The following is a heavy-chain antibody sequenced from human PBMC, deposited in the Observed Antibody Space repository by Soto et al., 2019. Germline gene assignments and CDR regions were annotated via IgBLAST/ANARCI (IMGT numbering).Heavy chain of an antibody. Sequence: ASVKVSCKASGYTFTSYDINWVRHATGQGLEWMGWMNPNSGNTGYAQKVQGRVTMTRNTSISTAYMELSSLRSEDTVVYYCARYLIGTTGDYWGQGTLVTVSS. CDR1: GYTFTSYD. D-gene: IGHD1-7*01. CDR3: ARYLIGTTGDY. V-gene: IGHV1-8*01. J-gene: IGHJ4*02. CDR2: MNPNSGNT.